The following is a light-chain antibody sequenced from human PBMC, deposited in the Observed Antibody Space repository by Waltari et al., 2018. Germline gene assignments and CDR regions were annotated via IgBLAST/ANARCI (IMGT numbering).Light chain of an antibody. J-gene: IGLJ2*01. CDR3: SSYTTSSTVG. CDR2: DVS. Sequence: QSALTHPAPVSGSPGQSITISCTGTSSDIGYYIYVSWYQQHPGKAPKLMIYDVSNRPSGVTNRFSASKSRNPSSLTISGLQAGDGADYYCSSYTTSSTVGIGGRTKLTVL. CDR1: SSDIGYYIY. V-gene: IGLV2-14*03.